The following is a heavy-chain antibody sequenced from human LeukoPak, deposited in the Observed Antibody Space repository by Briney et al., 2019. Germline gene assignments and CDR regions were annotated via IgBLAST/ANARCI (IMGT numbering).Heavy chain of an antibody. J-gene: IGHJ3*02. Sequence: SQTLSLTCAISGDSVSNNRAAWHWIRQSPSRGLGWLGRTYYRSKWNNDYALSVQGRITINADTSKNQFSLQLNSVTPEDTAVYYCPREARWFRRAFDIWGQGTLATVSS. CDR2: TYYRSKWNN. CDR3: PREARWFRRAFDI. CDR1: GDSVSNNRAA. V-gene: IGHV6-1*01. D-gene: IGHD3-10*01.